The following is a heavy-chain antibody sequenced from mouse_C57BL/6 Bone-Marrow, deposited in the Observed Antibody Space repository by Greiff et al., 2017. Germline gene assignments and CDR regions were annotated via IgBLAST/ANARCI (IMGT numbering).Heavy chain of an antibody. Sequence: EVKLMESGGGLVKPGGSLKLSCAASGFTFSSYAMSWVRQTPEKRLEWVATISDGGSYTYYPDNVKGRFTISRDNAKNNLYLQMSHLKSEDTAMYYCARDRRRGGSSYKRKSYYFDYWGQGTTLTVSS. CDR3: ARDRRRGGSSYKRKSYYFDY. CDR2: ISDGGSYT. D-gene: IGHD1-1*01. CDR1: GFTFSSYA. J-gene: IGHJ2*01. V-gene: IGHV5-4*01.